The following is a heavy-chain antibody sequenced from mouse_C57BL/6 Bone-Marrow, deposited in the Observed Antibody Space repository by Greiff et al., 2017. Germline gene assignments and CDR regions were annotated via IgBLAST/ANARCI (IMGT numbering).Heavy chain of an antibody. Sequence: QVQLQQPGAELVKPGASVKLSCKASGYTFTSYWMQWVKQRPGQGLEWIGEIDPSNSYTNYNQKFKGKATLTVDTSSSTAYRQLSSLTSVDSAVDYCAREVGFAYWGQGTLVTVSA. CDR2: IDPSNSYT. D-gene: IGHD1-3*01. J-gene: IGHJ3*01. V-gene: IGHV1-50*01. CDR3: AREVGFAY. CDR1: GYTFTSYW.